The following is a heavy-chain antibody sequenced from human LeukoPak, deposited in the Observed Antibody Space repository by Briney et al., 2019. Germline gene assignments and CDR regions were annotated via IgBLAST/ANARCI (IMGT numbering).Heavy chain of an antibody. CDR3: ARFGWCSGDTCLNWFDP. CDR1: SGSISSSNYF. CDR2: IYHSGST. V-gene: IGHV4-39*07. D-gene: IGHD2-15*01. Sequence: PSETLSLTCTVSSGSISSSNYFWGWIRQPPGKGLELIGGIYHSGSTYYNPSLKSRVTISIDTSQNQFSLKLSSVTAADTAVFYCARFGWCSGDTCLNWFDPWGQGTLVTVSS. J-gene: IGHJ5*02.